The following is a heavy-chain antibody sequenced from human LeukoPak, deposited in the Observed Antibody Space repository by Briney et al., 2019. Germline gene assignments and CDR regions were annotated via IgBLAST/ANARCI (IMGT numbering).Heavy chain of an antibody. V-gene: IGHV4-59*01. Sequence: SETLPLTCTVSGGSISSYYWSWIRQPPGKGLEWIGYIYYSGSTNYNPSLKSRVTISVDTSKNQFSLKLNSVTAADTAVYYCARAAQDTALAADYWGQGTLVTVSS. CDR3: ARAAQDTALAADY. CDR1: GGSISSYY. CDR2: IYYSGST. J-gene: IGHJ4*02. D-gene: IGHD5-18*01.